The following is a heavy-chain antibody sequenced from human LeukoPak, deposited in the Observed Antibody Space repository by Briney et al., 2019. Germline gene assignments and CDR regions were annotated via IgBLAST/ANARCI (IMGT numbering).Heavy chain of an antibody. J-gene: IGHJ5*02. D-gene: IGHD6-13*01. Sequence: QPGGSLRLSCAASGFTFSSYAMSWVRQAPGKGLEWVSAISGSGGSTYYADSVKGRFTISRDNSKNTLYLQMNSLRAEDTAVYYCAKSLGQGSWYDNWFDPWGQGTLVTVSS. CDR3: AKSLGQGSWYDNWFDP. CDR2: ISGSGGST. CDR1: GFTFSSYA. V-gene: IGHV3-23*01.